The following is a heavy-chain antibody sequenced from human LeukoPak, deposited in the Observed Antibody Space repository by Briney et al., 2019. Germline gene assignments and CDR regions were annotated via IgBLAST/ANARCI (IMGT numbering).Heavy chain of an antibody. CDR3: ARDTYDSSGYHFYCMDV. CDR1: GFTFNTYW. Sequence: PGGSLRLSCAVSGFTFNTYWMSWVRQAPGKGLEWVANIKEDGSEKHYGDSVRGRFTISRDNAKNSLYLRMNSLRAEDTALYFCARDTYDSSGYHFYCMDVWGKGTTVTVSS. V-gene: IGHV3-7*01. D-gene: IGHD3-22*01. J-gene: IGHJ6*03. CDR2: IKEDGSEK.